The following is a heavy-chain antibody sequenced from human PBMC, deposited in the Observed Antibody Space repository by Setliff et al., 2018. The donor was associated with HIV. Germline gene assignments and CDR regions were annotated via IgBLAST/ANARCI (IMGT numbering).Heavy chain of an antibody. Sequence: PSETLSLTCTVSGGSISSSSYYWGWIRQPPGKGLEWIGSFYHSGRTYYNPSLKSRVTISVDTSKNPFSLRLSSVTAADTAVYYCSRSYCGGDCSLVVDTNWFDPWGQGTLVTISS. J-gene: IGHJ5*02. CDR3: SRSYCGGDCSLVVDTNWFDP. CDR1: GGSISSSSYY. D-gene: IGHD2-21*01. V-gene: IGHV4-39*07. CDR2: FYHSGRT.